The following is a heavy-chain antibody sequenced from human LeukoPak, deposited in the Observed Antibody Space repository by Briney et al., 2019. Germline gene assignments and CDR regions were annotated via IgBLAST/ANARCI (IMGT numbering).Heavy chain of an antibody. CDR1: GFTFSSYS. J-gene: IGHJ6*02. CDR3: ARDDLGTSYFYFGMDV. V-gene: IGHV3-48*01. Sequence: GGSLRLSCAASGFTFSSYSMNWVRQDPGKGLEWVSYISSSGSTIYYADSVKGRFTISRDNAKNSLYLQMNSLRAEDTAVYYCARDDLGTSYFYFGMDVWGQGTTITVSS. D-gene: IGHD3/OR15-3a*01. CDR2: ISSSGSTI.